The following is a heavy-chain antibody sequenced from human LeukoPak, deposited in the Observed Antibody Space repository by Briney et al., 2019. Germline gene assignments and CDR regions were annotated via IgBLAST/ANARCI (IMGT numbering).Heavy chain of an antibody. V-gene: IGHV3-21*01. J-gene: IGHJ4*02. CDR2: LSPTGYYI. D-gene: IGHD5-18*01. Sequence: GGSLRLSCAASGFSFSPFTMDGVSQAPGQGLEWVASLSPTGYYIYHADSVKGRFTISRDNAKNSLYLQMNSLRAEDTAVYYCGRELMGIQDFDYWGQGTLVTVSS. CDR1: GFSFSPFT. CDR3: GRELMGIQDFDY.